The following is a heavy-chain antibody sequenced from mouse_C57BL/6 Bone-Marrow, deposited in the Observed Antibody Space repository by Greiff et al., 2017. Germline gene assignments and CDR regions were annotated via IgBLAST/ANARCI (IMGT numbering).Heavy chain of an antibody. Sequence: VQLQQSGAELVRPGASVKLSCTASGFNIKDDYMHWVKQRPEQGLEWIGWIDPENGDTEYASQFQGKATITADTPSNTAYLQLSSLTSDDTAVYYCTTDYYGSSQYYYAMDYWGQGTSVTVSS. CDR3: TTDYYGSSQYYYAMDY. J-gene: IGHJ4*01. D-gene: IGHD1-1*01. CDR2: IDPENGDT. CDR1: GFNIKDDY. V-gene: IGHV14-4*01.